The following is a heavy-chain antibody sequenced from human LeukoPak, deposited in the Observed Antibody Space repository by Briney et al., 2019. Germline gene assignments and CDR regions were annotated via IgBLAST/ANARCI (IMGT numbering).Heavy chain of an antibody. Sequence: ASLKVSCKASGYTFTTYDINWVRQATGQSLEWMEWMNPNSVYTGYAQKFQGRVTNARDTSISTAYMELSSLRSEDTAVYYCAIVAGSIDYWGQGTLVTVSS. CDR3: AIVAGSIDY. CDR1: GYTFTTYD. CDR2: MNPNSVYT. D-gene: IGHD6-19*01. J-gene: IGHJ4*02. V-gene: IGHV1-8*03.